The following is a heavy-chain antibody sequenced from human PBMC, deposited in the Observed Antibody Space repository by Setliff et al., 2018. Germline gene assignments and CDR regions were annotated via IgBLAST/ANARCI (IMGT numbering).Heavy chain of an antibody. CDR1: GGSISSSSYY. CDR2: IYYSGST. CDR3: ARLGGSSTSGGFYCFYYYMDV. V-gene: IGHV4-39*01. J-gene: IGHJ6*03. D-gene: IGHD2-2*01. Sequence: SETLSLTCTVSGGSISSSSYYWGWIRQPPGKGLEWIGSIYYSGSTYYNPSLKSRVTISVDTSKNQFSLNLSSVTAADTAVYYCARLGGSSTSGGFYCFYYYMDVWGKGTTVTVSS.